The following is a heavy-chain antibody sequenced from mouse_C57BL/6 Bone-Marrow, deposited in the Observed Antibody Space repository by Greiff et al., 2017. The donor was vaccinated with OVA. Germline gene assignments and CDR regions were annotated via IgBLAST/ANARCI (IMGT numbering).Heavy chain of an antibody. V-gene: IGHV1-69*01. CDR1: GYTFTSYW. D-gene: IGHD2-4*01. J-gene: IGHJ2*01. CDR2: IDPSDSYT. Sequence: QVQLQQSGAELVMPGASVKLSCKASGYTFTSYWMHWVKQRPGQGLEWIGEIDPSDSYTNYNQKFKGKSTLTVDKSSSTAYMQLSSLTSEDSAVYYWARGDYYYDAFDYWGQGTTLTGSS. CDR3: ARGDYYYDAFDY.